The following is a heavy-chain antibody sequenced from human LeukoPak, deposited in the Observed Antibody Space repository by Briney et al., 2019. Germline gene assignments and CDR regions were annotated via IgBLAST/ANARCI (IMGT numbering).Heavy chain of an antibody. CDR2: ISGSGGST. D-gene: IGHD3-16*01. Sequence: GGSLRLSCAASGFTFSSYAMSWVRQAPGRGLEWVSLISGSGGSTYYADSVKGRFTISRDNSKNTLYLQMNSLRAEDTAVFYCAKDRDDYVWGSYLGAFDIWGQGTMVTVSS. V-gene: IGHV3-23*01. J-gene: IGHJ3*02. CDR1: GFTFSSYA. CDR3: AKDRDDYVWGSYLGAFDI.